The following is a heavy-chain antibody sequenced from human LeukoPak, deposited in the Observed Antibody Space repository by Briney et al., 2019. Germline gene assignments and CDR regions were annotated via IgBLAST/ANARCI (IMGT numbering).Heavy chain of an antibody. V-gene: IGHV3-7*01. Sequence: RGSLRLSCAASGFTFSTYWMGWVRQAPGKGLEWVADIKEDGSDKYSVDSVRGQFTISRDNAKTSLYLQMNSLSAEDTAVYYCARDTSPSFDLWGRGTLVTVSS. CDR1: GFTFSTYW. J-gene: IGHJ2*01. CDR2: IKEDGSDK. CDR3: ARDTSPSFDL.